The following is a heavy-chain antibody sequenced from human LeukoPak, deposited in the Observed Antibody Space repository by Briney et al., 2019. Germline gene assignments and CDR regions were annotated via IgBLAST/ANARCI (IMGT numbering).Heavy chain of an antibody. J-gene: IGHJ4*02. CDR3: ARGYCSSTTCHFDY. CDR1: GYTFTSYD. D-gene: IGHD2-2*01. Sequence: ASVKVSCKASGYTFTSYDINWVRQATGQGLEWMGWMNPSSGNTGYAQKLQDRVIITRNTSISTAYMELSSLRSEDTAVYYCARGYCSSTTCHFDYWGQGTLVTVSS. CDR2: MNPSSGNT. V-gene: IGHV1-8*03.